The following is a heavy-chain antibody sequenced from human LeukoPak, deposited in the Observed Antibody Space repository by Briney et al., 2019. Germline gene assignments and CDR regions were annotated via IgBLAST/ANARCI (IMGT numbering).Heavy chain of an antibody. CDR3: ARVGSYDSSGYYYYYGMDV. V-gene: IGHV1-18*01. D-gene: IGHD3-22*01. CDR1: GYTFTSYG. J-gene: IGHJ6*02. Sequence: ASVKVSCKASGYTFTSYGISWVRQAPGQGLEWMGWISAYNGNTNYAQKLQGRVTMTTGTSTSTAYMELRSLRSDDTAVYYCARVGSYDSSGYYYYYGMDVWGQGTTVTVSS. CDR2: ISAYNGNT.